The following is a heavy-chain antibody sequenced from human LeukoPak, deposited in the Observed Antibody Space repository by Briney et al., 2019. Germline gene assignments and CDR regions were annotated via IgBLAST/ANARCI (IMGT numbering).Heavy chain of an antibody. CDR3: ASTLVRGVIAPFDY. CDR2: ILTSGST. J-gene: IGHJ4*02. D-gene: IGHD3-10*01. V-gene: IGHV4-4*07. Sequence: SETLSLTCTVSGGSISSYYWSWIRQPAGKGLEWIGRILTSGSTDYNPSLKSRVTMSVDASKNQFSLKLSSVTAADTAVYYCASTLVRGVIAPFDYWGQGTLVIVSS. CDR1: GGSISSYY.